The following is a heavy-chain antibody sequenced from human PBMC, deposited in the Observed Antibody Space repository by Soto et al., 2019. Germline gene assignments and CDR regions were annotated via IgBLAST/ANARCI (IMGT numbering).Heavy chain of an antibody. Sequence: ESGGGVVQPGRSLRLSCAASGLTFSRAGMHWVRQAPGKGLEWVALISDDGNTKYYADSVKGRFTISRDNSNNTLYLQMNSLRVEDTAVYYCAKDKGKRYFDYWGQGILVTVSS. D-gene: IGHD2-15*01. CDR1: GLTFSRAG. J-gene: IGHJ4*02. V-gene: IGHV3-30*18. CDR2: ISDDGNTK. CDR3: AKDKGKRYFDY.